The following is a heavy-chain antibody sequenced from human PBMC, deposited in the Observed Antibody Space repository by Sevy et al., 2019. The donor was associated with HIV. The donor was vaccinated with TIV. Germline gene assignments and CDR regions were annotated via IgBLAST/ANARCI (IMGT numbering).Heavy chain of an antibody. V-gene: IGHV1-18*01. CDR2: ISAYNGNT. CDR3: ARENAFKGSGWYLDY. Sequence: ASVKVSCKASGYTFTSYDISWVRHAPGQGLEWMGWISAYNGNTNYAQKLQGRVTMTTDTSTSTAYMERRSLRSDDTAVYYCARENAFKGSGWYLDYWGQGTLVTVSS. CDR1: GYTFTSYD. J-gene: IGHJ4*02. D-gene: IGHD6-19*01.